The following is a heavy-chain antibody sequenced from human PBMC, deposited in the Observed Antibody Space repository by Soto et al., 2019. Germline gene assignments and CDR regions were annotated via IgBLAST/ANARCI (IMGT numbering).Heavy chain of an antibody. Sequence: GGSLRLSCAASGFTFSSYGMHWVRQAPGKGLEWVAVIWYDGSNKYYADSVKGRLTISRDNSKNTLYLQVNSLRAEDTAVYYCARESLYSSSWYYFDYWGQGTLVTVSS. CDR1: GFTFSSYG. CDR3: ARESLYSSSWYYFDY. V-gene: IGHV3-33*01. CDR2: IWYDGSNK. D-gene: IGHD6-13*01. J-gene: IGHJ4*02.